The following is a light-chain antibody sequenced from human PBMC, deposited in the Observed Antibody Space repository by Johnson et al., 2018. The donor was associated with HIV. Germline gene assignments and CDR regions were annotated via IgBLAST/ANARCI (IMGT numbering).Light chain of an antibody. J-gene: IGLJ1*01. Sequence: QSMLTQPPSVSAAPGQKVTISCSGSSSNIGNNYVSWYQQLPGTAPKLLIYENHKRPSGIPDRFSGSKSGTSATLGITGLQTGDEADYYCGTWDSSLSAYVFGTGTKVTVL. CDR3: GTWDSSLSAYV. V-gene: IGLV1-51*02. CDR1: SSNIGNNY. CDR2: ENH.